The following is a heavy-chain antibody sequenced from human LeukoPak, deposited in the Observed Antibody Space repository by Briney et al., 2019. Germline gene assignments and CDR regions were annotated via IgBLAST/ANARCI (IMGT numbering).Heavy chain of an antibody. CDR1: GFTVSTNY. J-gene: IGHJ6*03. CDR3: ARDSGDGDYTPDMDV. CDR2: LYRDGST. D-gene: IGHD2-21*02. V-gene: IGHV3-53*01. Sequence: GGSLRLSCAVSGFTVSTNYMNWVRQAPGKGLEWVSVLYRDGSTYYADSVKGRFTISRDNSKNTLYLQMNSLRAADTAVYYCARDSGDGDYTPDMDVWGKGTTVTVSS.